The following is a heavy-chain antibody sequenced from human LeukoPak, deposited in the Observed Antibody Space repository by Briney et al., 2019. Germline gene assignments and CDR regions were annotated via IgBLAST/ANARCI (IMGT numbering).Heavy chain of an antibody. CDR3: AKDQQQLVRTKSRYYGMDV. J-gene: IGHJ6*02. D-gene: IGHD6-13*01. CDR1: GFTFSTYA. CDR2: ISGSGGST. V-gene: IGHV3-23*01. Sequence: PGGSLRLSCAASGFTFSTYAMSWVRQAPGKGLEWVSTISGSGGSTFYADSVKGRFTISRDNSKNTLYLQMNSLRAEDTAVYYCAKDQQQLVRTKSRYYGMDVWGQGTTVTVSS.